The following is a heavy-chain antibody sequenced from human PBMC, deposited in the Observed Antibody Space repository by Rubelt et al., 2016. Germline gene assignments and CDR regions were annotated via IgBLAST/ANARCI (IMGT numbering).Heavy chain of an antibody. J-gene: IGHJ3*02. CDR2: ISGSGGST. V-gene: IGHV3-23*01. D-gene: IGHD3-3*01. Sequence: GKGLEWVSAISGSGGSTYYADSVKGRFTISRDNSKNTLYLQMNSLRAEDTAVYYCARSRITIFGVVITTGRGDAFDIWGQGTMVTVSS. CDR3: ARSRITIFGVVITTGRGDAFDI.